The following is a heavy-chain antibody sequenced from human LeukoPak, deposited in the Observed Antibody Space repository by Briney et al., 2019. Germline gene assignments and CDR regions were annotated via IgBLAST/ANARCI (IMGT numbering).Heavy chain of an antibody. Sequence: PSETLSLTCTVSGGFISSSSYYWGWIRQPPGKGLEWIGSLYYSGSTYYNPSLKSRVTISVDTSKNQFSLKLSSVTAADTAVYYCASPYCSSGSCYVGYWGQGTLVTVSS. D-gene: IGHD2-15*01. CDR2: LYYSGST. J-gene: IGHJ4*02. CDR3: ASPYCSSGSCYVGY. V-gene: IGHV4-39*01. CDR1: GGFISSSSYY.